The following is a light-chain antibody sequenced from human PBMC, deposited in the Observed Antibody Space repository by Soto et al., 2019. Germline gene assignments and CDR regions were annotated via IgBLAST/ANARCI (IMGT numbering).Light chain of an antibody. CDR2: HAS. V-gene: IGKV3-20*01. CDR1: QSVGNNY. CDR3: QQYGWSPPIT. J-gene: IGKJ5*01. Sequence: DIVLTQSPGTLSLSPGKRATLSCWASQSVGNNYLAWYQQKPGQAPRLLIYHASSRATGIPDRFSGSGSETDFTLTISRLEPEDFAVYYCQQYGWSPPITFGQGTRLEIK.